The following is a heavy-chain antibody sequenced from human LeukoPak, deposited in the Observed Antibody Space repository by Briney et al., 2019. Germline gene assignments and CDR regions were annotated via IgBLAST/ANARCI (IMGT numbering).Heavy chain of an antibody. Sequence: ASVKVSCKASGYTFTSYYMHWVRQAPGQGLEWMGIINPSGGSTSYAQKFQGRVTMTTDTSTSTAYMELRSLRSDDTAVYYCARDTYDSSGYRPAAEYFQHWGQGTLVTVSS. D-gene: IGHD3-22*01. V-gene: IGHV1-46*01. CDR3: ARDTYDSSGYRPAAEYFQH. CDR1: GYTFTSYY. J-gene: IGHJ1*01. CDR2: INPSGGST.